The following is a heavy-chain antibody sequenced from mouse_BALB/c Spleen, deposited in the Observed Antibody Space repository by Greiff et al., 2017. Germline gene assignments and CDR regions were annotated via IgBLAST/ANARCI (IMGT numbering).Heavy chain of an antibody. CDR1: GYAFTNYL. CDR2: INPGSGGT. CDR3: ARNDGYTAWFAY. D-gene: IGHD2-3*01. V-gene: IGHV1-54*01. J-gene: IGHJ3*01. Sequence: QVQLQQSGAELVRPGTSVKVSCKASGYAFTNYLIEWVKQRPGQGLEWIGVINPGSGGTSYNQKFKGKATLTVDKSSSTAYMHLSSLTSEDSAVYYCARNDGYTAWFAYWGQGTLVTVSA.